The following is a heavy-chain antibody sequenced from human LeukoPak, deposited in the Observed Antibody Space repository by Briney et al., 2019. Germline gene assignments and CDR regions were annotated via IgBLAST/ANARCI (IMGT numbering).Heavy chain of an antibody. D-gene: IGHD1-26*01. CDR3: ATDLIVGPTTDLDY. J-gene: IGHJ4*02. Sequence: ASVKVSCKVSGYTLTKLPIHWVRQAPGKGLEWMGGFDPKDGGTIYAQNFQGRVTLTEDTSTDTAYMELSSLRSEDTAVYYCATDLIVGPTTDLDYWGQGTLVTVSS. V-gene: IGHV1-24*01. CDR1: GYTLTKLP. CDR2: FDPKDGGT.